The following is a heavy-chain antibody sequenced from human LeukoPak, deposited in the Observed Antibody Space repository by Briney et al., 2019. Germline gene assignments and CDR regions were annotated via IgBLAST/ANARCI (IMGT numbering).Heavy chain of an antibody. Sequence: SETLSLTCTVSGGSISSSNYYWGWIRQPPGKGLEWIGIINYSESTYYNPSLKSRITMSVDTSKNQFSLILSSVTAADTAVYYCARRLGQIVANAFDVWGQGTMITVSS. J-gene: IGHJ3*01. D-gene: IGHD3-22*01. CDR2: INYSEST. CDR3: ARRLGQIVANAFDV. V-gene: IGHV4-39*07. CDR1: GGSISSSNYY.